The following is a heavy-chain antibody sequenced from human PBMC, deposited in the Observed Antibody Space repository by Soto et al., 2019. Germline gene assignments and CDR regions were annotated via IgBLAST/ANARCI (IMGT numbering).Heavy chain of an antibody. CDR1: GGSISSGGYS. D-gene: IGHD3-22*01. V-gene: IGHV4-30-2*01. Sequence: SETLSLTCAVSGGSISSGGYSWSWIRQPPGKGLEWIGYIYHSGSTYYNPSLKSRVTISVDRSKNQFSLKLSSVTAADTAVYYCARGSSGYYYVWFDPWGQGTLVTVSS. J-gene: IGHJ5*02. CDR2: IYHSGST. CDR3: ARGSSGYYYVWFDP.